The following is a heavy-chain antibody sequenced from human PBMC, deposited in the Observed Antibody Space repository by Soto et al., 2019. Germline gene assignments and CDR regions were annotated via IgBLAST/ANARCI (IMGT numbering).Heavy chain of an antibody. V-gene: IGHV1-8*01. CDR1: GYTFTNRD. Sequence: ASVKVSCKASGYTFTNRDGCLVRQATGQGSEWMGWVNAGSVDRGYAQQFQGRLTMTSDICLATAYMELNSLTSEDTAIYHLARMDSFESLNWFGPWGQGTLGT. D-gene: IGHD3-9*01. CDR3: ARMDSFESLNWFGP. CDR2: VNAGSVDR. J-gene: IGHJ5*02.